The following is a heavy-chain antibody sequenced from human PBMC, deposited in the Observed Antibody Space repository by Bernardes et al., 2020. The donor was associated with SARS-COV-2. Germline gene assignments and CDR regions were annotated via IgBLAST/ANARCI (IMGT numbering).Heavy chain of an antibody. V-gene: IGHV4-39*01. D-gene: IGHD6-19*01. J-gene: IGHJ4*02. CDR1: GGSISSSSYY. Sequence: SETLCLTCTVSGGSISSSSYYWGWIRQSPGKGLEWIGTIYYTGSTYYNPSLKSRVTISVDTSKNQFSLRLTSVTAADTSVYYCARAPPEAVAGMGLFDYWGQGTRVTVSS. CDR3: ARAPPEAVAGMGLFDY. CDR2: IYYTGST.